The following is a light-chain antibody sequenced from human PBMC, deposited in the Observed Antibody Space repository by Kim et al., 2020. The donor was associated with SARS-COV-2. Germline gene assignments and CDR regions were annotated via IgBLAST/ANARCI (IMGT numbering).Light chain of an antibody. CDR2: AAS. V-gene: IGKV1-27*01. CDR3: QQYNIAPWT. CDR1: QGVSDY. Sequence: AAVGESVTFTCRARQGVSDYLAWYQQKPGKVPKLLIYAASALQSGVPSRFSGSGSGTDFTLTITSLQPEDFATYYCQQYNIAPWTFGQGTKVDIK. J-gene: IGKJ1*01.